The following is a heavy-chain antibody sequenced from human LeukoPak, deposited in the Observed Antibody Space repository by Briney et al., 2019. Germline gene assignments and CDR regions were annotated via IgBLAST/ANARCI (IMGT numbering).Heavy chain of an antibody. CDR3: ARVQPHYYDSSGYPPDY. CDR1: GFTFSDYY. V-gene: IGHV3-11*01. Sequence: GGSLRLSCAASGFTFSDYYMSWIRQAPGKGLEWVSYISSSGNTIFYADSVEGRFTLSRDNAKNSLYLQMNSLRAEDTAVYYCARVQPHYYDSSGYPPDYWGQGTLVTVSS. J-gene: IGHJ4*02. D-gene: IGHD3-22*01. CDR2: ISSSGNTI.